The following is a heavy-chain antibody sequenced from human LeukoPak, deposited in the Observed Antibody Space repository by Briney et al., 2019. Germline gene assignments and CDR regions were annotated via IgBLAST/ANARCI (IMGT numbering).Heavy chain of an antibody. J-gene: IGHJ3*01. D-gene: IGHD5-12*01. Sequence: GGPLRLSCAASGFTSASCGMYWVGQAPGRGLEWVAFIRCDGSNKYYADSVKGRFTISRDNYKNILYLQMNSLRPEDTAVYYCAKEVGWLNDLAQAFGVSGQGKMVTVSS. CDR3: AKEVGWLNDLAQAFGV. V-gene: IGHV3-30*02. CDR1: GFTSASCG. CDR2: IRCDGSNK.